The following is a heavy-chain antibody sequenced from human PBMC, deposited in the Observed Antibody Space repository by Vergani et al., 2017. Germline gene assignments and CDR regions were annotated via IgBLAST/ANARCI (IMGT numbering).Heavy chain of an antibody. D-gene: IGHD4-17*01. CDR3: AILPTTVTKGDY. V-gene: IGHV3-30*03. J-gene: IGHJ4*02. CDR2: ISYDGSNK. Sequence: QVQLVESGGGVVQPGRSLRLSCAASGFTFSSYGMHWVRQAPGKGLEWVAVISYDGSNKYYADSVKGRFTISRDNSKNTLYLQMNSLRAEDTAVYYCAILPTTVTKGDYWGQGTLVTVSS. CDR1: GFTFSSYG.